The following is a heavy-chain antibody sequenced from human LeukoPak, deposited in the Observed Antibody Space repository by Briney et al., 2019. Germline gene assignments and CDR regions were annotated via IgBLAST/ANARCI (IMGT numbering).Heavy chain of an antibody. Sequence: GGSLRLSCAASLFTFSSYAMHRVRQALGKGQERVGVISYDGSNKYYADSVKGRFTISRDNSKNTLYLQMNSLRAEDTAVYYCARDPRGYGGFDPWGQGTLVTVSS. D-gene: IGHD3-22*01. J-gene: IGHJ5*02. V-gene: IGHV3-30-3*01. CDR1: LFTFSSYA. CDR2: ISYDGSNK. CDR3: ARDPRGYGGFDP.